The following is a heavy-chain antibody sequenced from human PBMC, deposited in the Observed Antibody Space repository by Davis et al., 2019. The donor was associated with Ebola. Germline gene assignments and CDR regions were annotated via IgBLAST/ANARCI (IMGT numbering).Heavy chain of an antibody. J-gene: IGHJ5*02. CDR3: ARGGITMVRGVGGTNWFDP. Sequence: ASVKVSCKASGYTFTDYYIHWVRQAPGQGLEWIGRINPNSGGTKYAQKFQDRVTMPRDTSISTAYMELSRLKSDDTAVYYCARGGITMVRGVGGTNWFDPWGQGTLVTVSS. V-gene: IGHV1-2*06. D-gene: IGHD3-10*01. CDR2: INPNSGGT. CDR1: GYTFTDYY.